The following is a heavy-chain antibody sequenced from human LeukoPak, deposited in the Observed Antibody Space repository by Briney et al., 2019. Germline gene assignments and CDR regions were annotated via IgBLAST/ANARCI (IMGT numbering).Heavy chain of an antibody. V-gene: IGHV1-2*02. CDR2: IKPNSGDT. CDR1: GYTFTGYY. CDR3: VRDRSHNWFDP. Sequence: ASVKVSCKASGYTFTGYYIHWVRQAPGQGLEWMGLIKPNSGDTKYAQKFQGRVTMTRDTSITTAYMELSSLRSDDTALYYCVRDRSHNWFDPWGQGTLVTVSS. J-gene: IGHJ5*02.